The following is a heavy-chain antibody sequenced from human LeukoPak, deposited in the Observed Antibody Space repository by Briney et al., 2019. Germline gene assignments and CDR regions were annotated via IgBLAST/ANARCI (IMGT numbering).Heavy chain of an antibody. CDR3: ARGSRPVYNLLTGKRYFDY. Sequence: ASVKVSCKASGYTFTGYYMHWVRQAPGQGLEWMGWINPNSGGTNYAQKLQGRVTMTTDTSTSTVYMELSSLRSEDTAVYYCARGSRPVYNLLTGKRYFDYWGQGTLLTVSS. V-gene: IGHV1-2*02. D-gene: IGHD3-9*01. CDR1: GYTFTGYY. CDR2: INPNSGGT. J-gene: IGHJ4*02.